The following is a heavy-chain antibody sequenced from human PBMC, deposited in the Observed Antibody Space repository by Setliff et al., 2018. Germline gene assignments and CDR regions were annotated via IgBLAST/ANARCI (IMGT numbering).Heavy chain of an antibody. V-gene: IGHV3-23*01. Sequence: GGSLRLSCAASGFTFTNYAMSWVRQAPGKGLEWVSGITGSGAGTYYADSVEGRFTISRDNSDNTLYLEMISPRAEDTAVYYCAKGGGGNYYSSAIGYYYYYYYMDVWGKGTTVTVSS. CDR3: AKGGGGNYYSSAIGYYYYYYYMDV. CDR1: GFTFTNYA. J-gene: IGHJ6*03. D-gene: IGHD3-22*01. CDR2: ITGSGAGT.